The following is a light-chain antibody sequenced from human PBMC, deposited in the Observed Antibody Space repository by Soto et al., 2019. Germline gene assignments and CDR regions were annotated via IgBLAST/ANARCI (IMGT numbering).Light chain of an antibody. Sequence: QSVLTQPASVSGSPGQSITISCAGTTSDVAYYDLVSWYQQHPGRAPKLLIYEVDKRPSGISVRFSGSKSGATASLTISGLLPEDEAVYFCCTYAGHVPKFGGGTKAHRP. V-gene: IGLV2-23*02. CDR2: EVD. CDR3: CTYAGHVPK. CDR1: TSDVAYYDL. J-gene: IGLJ2*01.